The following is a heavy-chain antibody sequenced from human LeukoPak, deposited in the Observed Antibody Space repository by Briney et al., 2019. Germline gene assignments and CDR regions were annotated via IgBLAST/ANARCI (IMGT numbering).Heavy chain of an antibody. Sequence: ASVKVSCKTSGYTFTTYAISWVRQAPGQGLEWMGWINTNTGNPTYAQGFFTGRYVFSLDTSVNTAYLQITVLKADDTAVYYCGRDPKLGIRGYTSGYIDFWGQGTLVTVAS. J-gene: IGHJ4*02. CDR2: INTNTGNP. CDR3: GRDPKLGIRGYTSGYIDF. D-gene: IGHD5-18*01. V-gene: IGHV7-4-1*02. CDR1: GYTFTTYA.